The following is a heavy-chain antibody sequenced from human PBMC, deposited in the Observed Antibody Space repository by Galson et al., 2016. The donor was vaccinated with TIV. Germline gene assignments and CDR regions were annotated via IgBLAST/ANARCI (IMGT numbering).Heavy chain of an antibody. V-gene: IGHV3-30*03. Sequence: CAASGFIFSGHAMHWVRQAPGKGLDWLAVISYDGINKYYADSVRGRYTISRDNSKNTLYLQINSLRGEDTAVYYCARTVTENVYYSGMDVWGQGTTVTVSS. CDR2: ISYDGINK. CDR1: GFIFSGHA. J-gene: IGHJ6*02. CDR3: ARTVTENVYYSGMDV. D-gene: IGHD2-21*02.